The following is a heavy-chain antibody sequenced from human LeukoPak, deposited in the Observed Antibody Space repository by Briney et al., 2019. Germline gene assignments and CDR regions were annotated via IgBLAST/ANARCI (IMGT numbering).Heavy chain of an antibody. CDR1: GFTLSSYT. D-gene: IGHD3-10*01. CDR3: ARVAGEFRDS. J-gene: IGHJ5*01. V-gene: IGHV3-21*04. Sequence: PGGSLRLSCVASGFTLSSYTMNWVRQAPGKGLEWVSSISGSSSFMFYADSVKGRFSISRDNAKNSVYLQMNSLRVEDTAVYYCARVAGEFRDSWGQGTLVTVSS. CDR2: ISGSSSFM.